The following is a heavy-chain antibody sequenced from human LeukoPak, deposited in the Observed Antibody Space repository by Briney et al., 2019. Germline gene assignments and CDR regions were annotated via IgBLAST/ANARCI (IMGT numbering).Heavy chain of an antibody. D-gene: IGHD2-8*01. CDR2: INPDGSRT. CDR1: GLVFSSYW. Sequence: GLSRRRSSPAPGLVFSSYWMHWVRQAPGKGRVWVSRINPDGSRTDSAESVKGRFTISRENARNTLSLEMKSLGPEDRPVYYFLKGFNGRNDFWGQGTLVTVSS. CDR3: LKGFNGRNDF. J-gene: IGHJ4*02. V-gene: IGHV3-74*01.